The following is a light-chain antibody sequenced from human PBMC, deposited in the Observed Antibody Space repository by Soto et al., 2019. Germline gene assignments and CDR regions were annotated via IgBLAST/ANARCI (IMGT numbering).Light chain of an antibody. CDR2: GAS. CDR3: QQYGGSPQT. J-gene: IGKJ1*01. V-gene: IGKV3-20*01. Sequence: EIVVTQSPGTLALSPGEGATLSCRASQSVSKYLAWYQQKPGQAPRLLIYGASSRATGIPDSFSGSGSGTDFTLTISRLEPEDFAVYYCQQYGGSPQTFGQGTKVEIK. CDR1: QSVSKY.